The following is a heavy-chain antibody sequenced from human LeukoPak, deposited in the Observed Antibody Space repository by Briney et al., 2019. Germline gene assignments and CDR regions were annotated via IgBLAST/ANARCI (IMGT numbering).Heavy chain of an antibody. CDR1: GFTFSDYY. CDR3: ARDRLGDYDHSGYYDK. CDR2: ICDSGRTI. Sequence: GGPLRLSCAASGFTFSDYYMSWLRQAPGKGLEGVSYICDSGRTIYYADSVKGRFTISRDNAKNSVYLQMNNLRAEDTAVYYCARDRLGDYDHSGYYDKWGQGTLVTVSS. J-gene: IGHJ4*02. D-gene: IGHD3-22*01. V-gene: IGHV3-11*01.